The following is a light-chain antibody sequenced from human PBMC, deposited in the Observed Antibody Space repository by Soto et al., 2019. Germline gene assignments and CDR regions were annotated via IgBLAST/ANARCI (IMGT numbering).Light chain of an antibody. J-gene: IGKJ1*01. CDR2: DAS. CDR3: QQYNNYPRT. V-gene: IGKV1-5*01. Sequence: DIQMTQSPSALAASVGDRVTSTCRASQSISSWLAWYQQKPGKAPKLLIYDASSLESGVPSRFSGSGSGTEFTLTISSLQPDDFATYYCQQYNNYPRTFGQGTKGDIK. CDR1: QSISSW.